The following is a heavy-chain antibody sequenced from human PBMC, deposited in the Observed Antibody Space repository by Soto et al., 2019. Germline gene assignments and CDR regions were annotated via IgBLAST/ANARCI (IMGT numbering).Heavy chain of an antibody. J-gene: IGHJ4*02. D-gene: IGHD3-16*02. CDR1: GFSLSTSGVG. V-gene: IGHV2-5*02. CDR3: AHRPGNDYVWGSYRPRDYFDY. Sequence: QITLKESGPTLVKPTQTLTLTCTFSGFSLSTSGVGVGWIRQPPGKALEWLALIYWDDDKRYSPSLKSRLTITKYTSKNQVVLTMTNMDPVDTATYYCAHRPGNDYVWGSYRPRDYFDYWGQGTLVTVSS. CDR2: IYWDDDK.